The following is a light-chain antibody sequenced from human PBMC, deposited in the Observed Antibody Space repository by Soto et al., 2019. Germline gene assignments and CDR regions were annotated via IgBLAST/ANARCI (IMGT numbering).Light chain of an antibody. CDR3: CSYAGSRWV. J-gene: IGLJ3*02. CDR2: EVN. CDR1: SGENGNFNL. V-gene: IGLV2-23*02. Sequence: QSVLTQPASVSGSPGQSITFSAFGTSGENGNFNLVSWYQQHPGKAPKLILYEVNKRPLGVSDRFSGSKSGNTASLTISGLQAEDEADYHCCSYAGSRWVFGGGTKVTVL.